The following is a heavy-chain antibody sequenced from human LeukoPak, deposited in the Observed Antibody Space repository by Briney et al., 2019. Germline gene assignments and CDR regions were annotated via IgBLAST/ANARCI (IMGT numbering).Heavy chain of an antibody. V-gene: IGHV3-7*03. J-gene: IGHJ4*02. CDR2: IKQDGSEK. CDR3: ARGGIYYGSGSHWGY. D-gene: IGHD3-10*01. Sequence: PGRSLRLSCAASGFTFSSYWMSWVRQAPGKGLEWVANIKQDGSEKYYVDSVKGRFTISRDNAKNSLYLQMNSLRAEDTAVYYCARGGIYYGSGSHWGYWGQGTLVTVSS. CDR1: GFTFSSYW.